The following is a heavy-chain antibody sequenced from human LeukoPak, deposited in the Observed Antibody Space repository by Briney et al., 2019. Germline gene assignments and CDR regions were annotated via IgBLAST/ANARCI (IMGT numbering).Heavy chain of an antibody. CDR1: GGSISSGDYY. CDR3: ARDGAYYYDSSGLR. Sequence: SETLSLTCTVSGGSISSGDYYWSWIRQPPGKGLEWIGYIYYSGSTYYNPSLKSRVTISVDTSKNQFSLKLSSVTAADTAVYYCARDGAYYYDSSGLRWGQGTLVTVSS. D-gene: IGHD3-22*01. J-gene: IGHJ4*02. V-gene: IGHV4-30-4*08. CDR2: IYYSGST.